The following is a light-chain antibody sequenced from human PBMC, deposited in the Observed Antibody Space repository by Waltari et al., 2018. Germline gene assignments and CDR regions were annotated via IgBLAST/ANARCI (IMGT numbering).Light chain of an antibody. Sequence: QSALTQPASVSGSPGQSITIPCSRTSSDVGVSNYVSWYQQYPGKAPNRMIYDVIKRPSGVSSRFSGSKSGNTASLTISGLQTEDEADYYCSSYTTSSTLVFGGGTKLTVL. J-gene: IGLJ3*02. V-gene: IGLV2-14*01. CDR2: DVI. CDR1: SSDVGVSNY. CDR3: SSYTTSSTLV.